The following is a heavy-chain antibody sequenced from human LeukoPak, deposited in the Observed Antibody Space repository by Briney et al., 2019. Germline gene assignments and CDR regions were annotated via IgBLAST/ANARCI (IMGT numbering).Heavy chain of an antibody. J-gene: IGHJ4*02. V-gene: IGHV4-59*01. Sequence: SETLSLTCTVSGGSISSYYWSWIRQPPGKGLEWIGYIYYSGSTNYDPSLKSRVTISVDTSKSQFSLKLSSVTAADTAVYYCARGGYLFDYWGQGTLVTVSS. CDR2: IYYSGST. D-gene: IGHD1-1*01. CDR1: GGSISSYY. CDR3: ARGGYLFDY.